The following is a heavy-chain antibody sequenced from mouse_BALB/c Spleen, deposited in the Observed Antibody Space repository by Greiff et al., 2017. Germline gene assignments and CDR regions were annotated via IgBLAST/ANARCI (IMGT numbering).Heavy chain of an antibody. J-gene: IGHJ4*01. D-gene: IGHD2-4*01. CDR2: IYPSDSYT. CDR1: GYTFTSYW. Sequence: QVQLKQPGAELVRPGASVKLSCKASGYTFTSYWINWVKQRPGQGLEWIGNIYPSDSYTNYNQKFKDKATLTVDKSSSTAYMQLSSPTSEDSAVYYCTRGAYDYDGTPIYYYAMDYWGQGTSVTVSS. V-gene: IGHV1-69*02. CDR3: TRGAYDYDGTPIYYYAMDY.